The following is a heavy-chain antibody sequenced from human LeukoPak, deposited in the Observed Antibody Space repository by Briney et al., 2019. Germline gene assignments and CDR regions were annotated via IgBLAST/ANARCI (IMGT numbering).Heavy chain of an antibody. CDR1: GFTFSSYT. D-gene: IGHD2-21*02. CDR2: ISNIGRNT. J-gene: IGHJ4*02. CDR3: ARARGYCAADCSRYAFDY. Sequence: GGSLRLSCAASGFTFSSYTMSWVRQAPGKWLEWVSTISNIGRNTFYTDSVKGRFTISRDNSKNILYRQMNSLSAGDTAVYSCARARGYCAADCSRYAFDYWGQGTLVTVSS. V-gene: IGHV3-23*01.